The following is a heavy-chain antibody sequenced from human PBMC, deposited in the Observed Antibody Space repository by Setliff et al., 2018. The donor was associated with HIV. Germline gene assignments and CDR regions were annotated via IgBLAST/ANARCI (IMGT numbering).Heavy chain of an antibody. D-gene: IGHD6-19*01. V-gene: IGHV4-39*01. CDR2: IYHSGNT. CDR3: ARRRGQKATGWYYFDF. CDR1: GGPITSNTYF. J-gene: IGHJ4*02. Sequence: PSETLSLTCSVSGGPITSNTYFWDWIRQAPGKGLEWIGSIYHSGNTYYNPSLKSRVSISVDTSKRQLSLKLTSVTAGDSALYYCARRRGQKATGWYYFDFWGQGALVTVSS.